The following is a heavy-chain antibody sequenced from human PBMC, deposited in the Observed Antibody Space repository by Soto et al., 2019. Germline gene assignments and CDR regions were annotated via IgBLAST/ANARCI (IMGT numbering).Heavy chain of an antibody. Sequence: GGSLRLSCAASGFTFSSYSMNWVRQAPGKGLEWVSSISSSSSYIYYADSVKGRFTISRDNAKNSLYLQMNSLRAEDTAVYYCTRNQDGDYDNYYYYYGMDFWGQGTTVTVSS. J-gene: IGHJ6*02. CDR3: TRNQDGDYDNYYYYYGMDF. CDR2: ISSSSSYI. D-gene: IGHD4-17*01. V-gene: IGHV3-21*01. CDR1: GFTFSSYS.